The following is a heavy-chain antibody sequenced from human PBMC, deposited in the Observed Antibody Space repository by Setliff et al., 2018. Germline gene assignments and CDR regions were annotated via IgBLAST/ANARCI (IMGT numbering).Heavy chain of an antibody. CDR1: GYTFTSYY. CDR2: IIPVFGTA. V-gene: IGHV1-69*13. D-gene: IGHD1-26*01. J-gene: IGHJ4*02. Sequence: SVKVSCKASGYTFTSYYMHWVRQAPGQGFEWMGGIIPVFGTADYAQKFQGRVTITADESTTTFYMEVSSLRSDDTAVYYCAIPSSGNFYFDYWGQGTLVTVSS. CDR3: AIPSSGNFYFDY.